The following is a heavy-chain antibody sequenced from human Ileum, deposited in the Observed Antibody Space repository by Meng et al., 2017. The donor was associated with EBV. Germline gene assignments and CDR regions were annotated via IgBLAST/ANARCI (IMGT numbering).Heavy chain of an antibody. V-gene: IGHV4-34*02. CDR2: IDQSGYT. J-gene: IGHJ5*02. CDR3: ARYGRCNGNSFYCFDP. Sequence: QVTLQQWGTGLLKPSGTLSLTCAVYGGSFNDYYWTWLRQPPGKGLEWIGEIDQSGYTKFNPSLSSRATISRDTSNNQFSLRLNSVTAADTALYYCARYGRCNGNSFYCFDPWGQGTLVTVSS. CDR1: GGSFNDYY. D-gene: IGHD4-23*01.